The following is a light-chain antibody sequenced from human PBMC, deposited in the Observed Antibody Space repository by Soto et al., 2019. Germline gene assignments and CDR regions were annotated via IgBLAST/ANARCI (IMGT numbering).Light chain of an antibody. Sequence: DIQMTQSPSSLSASVGDRVTITCRASQGISNYLAWYQQKLGKVPKLLIYAASTLQSGVPSRFSGSGSGTDFTLAISSLQPEDVAAYYCQKYNSAHTWTFGQGTKVEIK. CDR2: AAS. CDR1: QGISNY. V-gene: IGKV1-27*01. CDR3: QKYNSAHTWT. J-gene: IGKJ1*01.